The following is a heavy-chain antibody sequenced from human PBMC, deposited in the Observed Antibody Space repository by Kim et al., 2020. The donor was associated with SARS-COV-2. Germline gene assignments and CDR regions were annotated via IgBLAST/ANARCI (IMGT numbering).Heavy chain of an antibody. CDR1: GFTFSSYS. D-gene: IGHD3-16*01. CDR2: ISSSSSYI. Sequence: GGSLRLSCAASGFTFSSYSMNWVRQAPGKGLEWVSSISSSSSYIYYADSVKGRFTISRDNAKNSLYLQMNSLRAEDTAVYYCARGPYVWGSYMTDWGQGTLVTVSS. V-gene: IGHV3-21*01. CDR3: ARGPYVWGSYMTD. J-gene: IGHJ4*02.